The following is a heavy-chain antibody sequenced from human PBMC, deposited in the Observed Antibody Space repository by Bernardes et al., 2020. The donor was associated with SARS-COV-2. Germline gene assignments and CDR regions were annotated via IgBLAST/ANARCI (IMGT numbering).Heavy chain of an antibody. J-gene: IGHJ6*02. V-gene: IGHV3-53*01. D-gene: IGHD3-3*01. CDR2: IYSGGST. CDR1: GFTVSSNY. CDR3: ARDRPGTIFSSGYYGMDV. Sequence: GGSLRPSCAASGFTVSSNYMSWVRQAPGKGLEWVSVIYSGGSTYYADSVKGRFTISRDNSKNTLYLQMNSLRAEDTAVYYCARDRPGTIFSSGYYGMDVWGQGTTVTVSS.